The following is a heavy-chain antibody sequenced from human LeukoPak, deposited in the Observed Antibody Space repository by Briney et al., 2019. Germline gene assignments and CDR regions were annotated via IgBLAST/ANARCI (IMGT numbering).Heavy chain of an antibody. D-gene: IGHD3-22*01. CDR2: INPSSGGT. V-gene: IGHV1-2*02. CDR3: ARAGVWDYSDSSGYHNAAFDI. CDR1: GYTFTSYD. Sequence: EASVKVSCKASGYTFTSYDMHWVRQAPGQGLEWMGWINPSSGGTNYAQKFQGRVTVTRDTSISTAYMDLSRLRSDDTAVYYCARAGVWDYSDSSGYHNAAFDIWGQGTMVTVPS. J-gene: IGHJ3*02.